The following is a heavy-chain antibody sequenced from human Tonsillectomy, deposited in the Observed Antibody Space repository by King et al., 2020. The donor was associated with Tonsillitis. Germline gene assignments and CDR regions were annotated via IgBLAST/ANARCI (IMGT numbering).Heavy chain of an antibody. V-gene: IGHV4-34*01. D-gene: IGHD6-6*01. CDR3: ARGESDATSSRSDAFDV. CDR2: ISHSGKR. J-gene: IGHJ3*01. CDR1: GGSFSGYY. Sequence: VQLQQWGAGLLKPSETLSLTCAVYGGSFSGYYWSWIRQPPGMGLEGIGEISHSGKRNYNPSLKSRVSILVDTSKSQVSLKLSSVTAADTAVYYCARGESDATSSRSDAFDVWGQGTMVTVSS.